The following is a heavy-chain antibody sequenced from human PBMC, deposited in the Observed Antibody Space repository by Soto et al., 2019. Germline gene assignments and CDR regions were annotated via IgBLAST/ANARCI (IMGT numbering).Heavy chain of an antibody. D-gene: IGHD3-3*01. Sequence: QVQLVQSGAEVKKPGASVKVSCKASGYTFTSYYMHWVRQAPGQGLEWMGIINPSGGSTSYAQKFQGRDTMTRDTSTSTVYMELSSLRSEDTAVYYCARDQIGRGGYDFWSGYYGGAFDIWGQGTMVTVSS. J-gene: IGHJ3*02. CDR3: ARDQIGRGGYDFWSGYYGGAFDI. CDR2: INPSGGST. CDR1: GYTFTSYY. V-gene: IGHV1-46*01.